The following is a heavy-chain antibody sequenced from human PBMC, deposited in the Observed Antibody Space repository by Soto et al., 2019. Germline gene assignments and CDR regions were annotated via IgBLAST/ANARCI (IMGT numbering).Heavy chain of an antibody. Sequence: GVSLRLSCAASGFTYSTYTMHWVRQAPGKGLEWVAVISYDGSSTTYADSVNGRFTISRDNAKNTLYLQMASLRVEDTAVYYCARGDVGAFDLWGQGTMVTVSS. J-gene: IGHJ3*01. D-gene: IGHD1-26*01. V-gene: IGHV3-74*03. CDR2: ISYDGSST. CDR3: ARGDVGAFDL. CDR1: GFTYSTYT.